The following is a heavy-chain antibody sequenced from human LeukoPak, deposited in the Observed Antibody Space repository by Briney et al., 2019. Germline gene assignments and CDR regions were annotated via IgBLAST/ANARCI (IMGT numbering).Heavy chain of an antibody. D-gene: IGHD3-10*01. CDR1: GYSFTSYW. CDR3: ARRGGLSGYYYYMDV. Sequence: GESLKISCKGSGYSFTSYWIGWVRQMPGKGLEWMGIIYPGDSDTRYSPSFQGQVTISADRSISTAYLQWSSLKASDTAMYYCARRGGLSGYYYYMDVWGKGTTVTVSS. CDR2: IYPGDSDT. J-gene: IGHJ6*03. V-gene: IGHV5-51*01.